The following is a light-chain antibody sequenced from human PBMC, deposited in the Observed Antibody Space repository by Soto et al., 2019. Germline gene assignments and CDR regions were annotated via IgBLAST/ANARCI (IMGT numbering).Light chain of an antibody. J-gene: IGKJ5*01. CDR1: QNIGTS. Sequence: EVVLTQSPSTLSFSPVERSTLSFMAGQNIGTSLVWSQQKPGQSPRLLIYDASHRATGVPARFSGSGSGTDFTLTISGLEPEDFAVYYCQQRSVWPITFGQGTRLEIK. CDR2: DAS. V-gene: IGKV3-11*01. CDR3: QQRSVWPIT.